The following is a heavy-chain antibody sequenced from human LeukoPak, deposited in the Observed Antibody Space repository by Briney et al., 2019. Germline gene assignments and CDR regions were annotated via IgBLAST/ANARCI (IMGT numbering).Heavy chain of an antibody. J-gene: IGHJ3*02. V-gene: IGHV4-4*02. D-gene: IGHD3-22*01. CDR2: IYHSGST. CDR3: ARAPLGSGYYRDAFDI. Sequence: SETLSLTCAVSGGSISSSNWWSWVRQPPGKGLEWIGEIYHSGSTNYNPSLKSRVTISVDKSKNQFSLKLSSVTAADTAVYYCARAPLGSGYYRDAFDIWGQGTMVTVSS. CDR1: GGSISSSNW.